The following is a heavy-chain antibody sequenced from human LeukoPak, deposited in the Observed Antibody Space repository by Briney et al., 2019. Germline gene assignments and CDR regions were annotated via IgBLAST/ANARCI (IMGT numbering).Heavy chain of an antibody. Sequence: SETLSLTCTVSGGSISSGGYYWSWIRQHPGRGLEWIGYIYYSGSTYYNPSLKSRVTISVDTSKNQFSLKLSSVTAADTAVYYCARDNRSIVDYWGQGTLVTVSS. D-gene: IGHD6-6*01. CDR3: ARDNRSIVDY. CDR2: IYYSGST. J-gene: IGHJ4*02. CDR1: GGSISSGGYY. V-gene: IGHV4-31*03.